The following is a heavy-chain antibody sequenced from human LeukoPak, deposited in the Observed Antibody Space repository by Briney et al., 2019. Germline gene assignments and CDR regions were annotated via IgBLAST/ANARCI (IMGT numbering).Heavy chain of an antibody. CDR3: AKDKDFWSGYYRGVPYYYGMDV. Sequence: PGGSLRLSCAASGXTFSSYGMHWVRQAQGKGLEWVAAISYDGSNKYYADSVKGRFTISRDSAKNTLYLQMNSLRAEDMAVYCCAKDKDFWSGYYRGVPYYYGMDVWGQGTTVTVSS. J-gene: IGHJ6*02. CDR2: ISYDGSNK. CDR1: GXTFSSYG. D-gene: IGHD3-3*01. V-gene: IGHV3-30*18.